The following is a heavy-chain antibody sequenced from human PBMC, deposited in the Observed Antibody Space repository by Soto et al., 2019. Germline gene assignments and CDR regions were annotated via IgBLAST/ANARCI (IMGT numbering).Heavy chain of an antibody. CDR1: GGTFSSYA. J-gene: IGHJ6*02. D-gene: IGHD6-13*01. CDR3: ARAPMRAAAGYYYYYGMDV. V-gene: IGHV1-69*01. CDR2: IIPIFGTA. Sequence: QVQLVQSGAEVKKPGSSVKVSCKASGGTFSSYAISWVRQAPGQGLEWMGGIIPIFGTANYAQKFQGRVTITADESTSTAYMELSSLRSEGTAVYYCARAPMRAAAGYYYYYGMDVWGQGTTVTVSS.